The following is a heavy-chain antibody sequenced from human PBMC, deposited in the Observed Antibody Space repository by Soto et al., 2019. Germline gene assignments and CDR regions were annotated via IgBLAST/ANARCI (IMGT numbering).Heavy chain of an antibody. CDR1: GLTFSNYW. D-gene: IGHD3-22*01. J-gene: IGHJ4*02. CDR2: ISDDGSTT. Sequence: EVQLVESGGGLVQPGGSLRLSCEASGLTFSNYWMHWVRQAPGKGLMWVSRISDDGSTTTYADSVKGRFTISRDNAKKILYLHMNSLWAFDTAVYYCHSSRYYIFAYWGQGTLVTVSS. CDR3: HSSRYYIFAY. V-gene: IGHV3-74*01.